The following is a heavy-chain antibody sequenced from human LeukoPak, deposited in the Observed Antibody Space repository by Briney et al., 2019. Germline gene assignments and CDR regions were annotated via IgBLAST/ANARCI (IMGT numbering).Heavy chain of an antibody. D-gene: IGHD2-2*02. Sequence: PGGSLRLSCAASGFTFSSYAMSWVRQAPGKGLEWVSAISGSGGSTYYADSVKGQFTISRDNSKNTLYLQMNSLRAEDTAVYYCAKTGGAAIGYYFDYWGQGTLVTVSS. CDR2: ISGSGGST. CDR3: AKTGGAAIGYYFDY. V-gene: IGHV3-23*01. J-gene: IGHJ4*02. CDR1: GFTFSSYA.